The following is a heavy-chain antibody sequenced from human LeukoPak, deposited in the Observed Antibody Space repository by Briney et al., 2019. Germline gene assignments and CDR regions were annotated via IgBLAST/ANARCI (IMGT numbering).Heavy chain of an antibody. CDR3: ARVQTGYSSGWIDY. D-gene: IGHD6-19*01. CDR2: ISHDGSNK. Sequence: GGSLRLSCAASGFTFSSYAMHWVRQAPGKGLEWVAVISHDGSNKYYADSVKGRFTISRDNSKNTLYLQMNSLRAEDTAVYYCARVQTGYSSGWIDYWGQGTLVTVSS. V-gene: IGHV3-30*04. J-gene: IGHJ4*02. CDR1: GFTFSSYA.